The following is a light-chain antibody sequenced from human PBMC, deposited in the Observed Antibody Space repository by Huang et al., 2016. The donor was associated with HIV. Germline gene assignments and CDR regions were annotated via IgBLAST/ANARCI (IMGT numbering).Light chain of an antibody. J-gene: IGKJ4*01. CDR1: QDISSF. Sequence: IQLPKSPSPLSASVGDRVTITCRASQDISSFLAWFQQKPGKAPKLLSYAASTLQSGVPSRFSGSGAGTAFTLTISSLQPGDFATYYCQQRNSHPPTFGGGTKVEIK. V-gene: IGKV1-9*01. CDR3: QQRNSHPPT. CDR2: AAS.